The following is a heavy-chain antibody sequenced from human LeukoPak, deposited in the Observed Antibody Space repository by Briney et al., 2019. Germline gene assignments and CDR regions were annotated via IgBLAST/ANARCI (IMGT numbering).Heavy chain of an antibody. J-gene: IGHJ5*02. CDR2: INHSRST. Sequence: SETLSLTCVLYGGCSSGYYWSWIRQPPGKGLEWIGEINHSRSTNYNPSLKSRVTISVDTSKNQFSLKLSSVTAADTAVYYCARRGPPRTMLRGVKSGWFDPWGQGTLVTVSS. D-gene: IGHD3-10*01. CDR1: GGCSSGYY. V-gene: IGHV4-34*01. CDR3: ARRGPPRTMLRGVKSGWFDP.